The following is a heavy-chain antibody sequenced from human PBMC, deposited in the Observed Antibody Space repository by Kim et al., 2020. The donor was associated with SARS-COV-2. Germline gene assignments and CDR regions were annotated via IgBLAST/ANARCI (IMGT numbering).Heavy chain of an antibody. Sequence: GGSLRLSCAVSEVTFASYWMHWVRHSPGKGLEWVSHISDDGATATYAESVKGRFTISRDNAKNTLFLEMTSLRADDTALYYCVKGIVGYSCSWYTQWGQGTLVAVSS. CDR2: ISDDGATA. CDR1: EVTFASYW. J-gene: IGHJ4*02. V-gene: IGHV3-74*03. CDR3: VKGIVGYSCSWYTQ. D-gene: IGHD6-13*01.